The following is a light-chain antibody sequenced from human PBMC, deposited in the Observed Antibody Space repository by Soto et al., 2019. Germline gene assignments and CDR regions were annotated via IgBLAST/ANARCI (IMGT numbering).Light chain of an antibody. Sequence: QSVLPQPPSASRSPGQSVTISFTGTISYVCVYNYVSWYQQHRGKAPKLMIYEVSKRPSGVPDSFSGSKSGNKAYLTVSGLQAEDEADYYCSPYAGSNNFVFRTGTKVTVL. J-gene: IGLJ1*01. CDR2: EVS. V-gene: IGLV2-8*01. CDR3: SPYAGSNNFV. CDR1: ISYVCVYNY.